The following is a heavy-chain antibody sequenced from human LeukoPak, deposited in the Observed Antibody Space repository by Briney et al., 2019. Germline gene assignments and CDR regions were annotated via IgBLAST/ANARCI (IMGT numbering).Heavy chain of an antibody. D-gene: IGHD6-13*01. V-gene: IGHV3-23*01. Sequence: GGSLRLSCAASEFHFSTHGMNWVRQAPGKGLEWASGISPSGDITYYADSVRGRFTISRDNSKNGLHLQMNSLRPEDTAIYYCAREGFTSTWLYYYYYMDVWGKGTTVTVSS. CDR3: AREGFTSTWLYYYYYMDV. CDR2: ISPSGDIT. CDR1: EFHFSTHG. J-gene: IGHJ6*03.